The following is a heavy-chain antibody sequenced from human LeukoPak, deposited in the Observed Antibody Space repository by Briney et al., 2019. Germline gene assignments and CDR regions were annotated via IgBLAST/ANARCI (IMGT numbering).Heavy chain of an antibody. V-gene: IGHV4-39*01. CDR2: TSSSGST. J-gene: IGHJ5*02. CDR1: GGAISGSPYY. Sequence: SETLSLTCTVSGGAISGSPYYWGWIRQPPGKGLEWIGSTSSSGSTYYNPSLKSRVTISVDTSKNQFSLKLTSVTAADTAVYYCARAYSSGWYNDFDPWGQGTLVIVSS. CDR3: ARAYSSGWYNDFDP. D-gene: IGHD6-19*01.